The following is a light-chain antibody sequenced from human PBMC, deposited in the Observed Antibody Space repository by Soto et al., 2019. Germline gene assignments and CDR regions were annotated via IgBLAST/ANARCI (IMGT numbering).Light chain of an antibody. CDR2: YDI. Sequence: SYELTQPPSMSVAPGETATLTCEENGIGSKSVNWFQQRPGQAPVLVMYYDIERPSETPARFSGSNSGNTATLTISGVEAGDEADYYCHVCDTNGDHAVFGGGTKLTVL. CDR3: HVCDTNGDHAV. V-gene: IGLV3-21*01. CDR1: GIGSKS. J-gene: IGLJ2*01.